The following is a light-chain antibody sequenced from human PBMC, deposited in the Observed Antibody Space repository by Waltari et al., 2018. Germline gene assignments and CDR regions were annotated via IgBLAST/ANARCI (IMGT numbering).Light chain of an antibody. V-gene: IGKV4-1*01. CDR2: WAS. J-gene: IGKJ4*01. CDR3: QQYYDLSHS. Sequence: DIVMTQSPDSLAVSLGAPATINCKSSQSLLYSSNKKDYLAWFQQKPGQPPKLLIQWASTRESGVPDRFSGSGSGTDFTLTISSLQAEDVAVYYCQQYYDLSHSFGGGTKVEIK. CDR1: QSLLYSSNKKDY.